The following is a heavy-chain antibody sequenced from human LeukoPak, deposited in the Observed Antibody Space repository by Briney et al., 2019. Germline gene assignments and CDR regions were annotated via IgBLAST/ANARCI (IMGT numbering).Heavy chain of an antibody. Sequence: PGGSLRLSCAASGFTFSSYAMHWVRQAPGKGLEWVAVISYDGSNKYYADSVKGRFTISRDNSKNTLYLQMNSLRAEDTAVYYCARGDLAYCGGDCYSGVVYFDYWGQGTLVTGAS. CDR2: ISYDGSNK. V-gene: IGHV3-30-3*01. CDR1: GFTFSSYA. D-gene: IGHD2-21*02. J-gene: IGHJ4*02. CDR3: ARGDLAYCGGDCYSGVVYFDY.